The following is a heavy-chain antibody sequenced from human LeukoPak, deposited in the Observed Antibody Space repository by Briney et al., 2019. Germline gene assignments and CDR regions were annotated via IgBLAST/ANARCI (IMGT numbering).Heavy chain of an antibody. CDR3: AKDMGPQVGPTDY. V-gene: IGHV3-9*01. CDR2: ISWNSGSI. J-gene: IGHJ4*02. Sequence: PGRSLRLSCAASGFTFDDYAMHWVRHAPGKGLEWVSGISWNSGSIDYADSVKGRFTISRDNAKNSLYLQMNSLRAEDTALYYCAKDMGPQVGPTDYWGQGTLVTVSS. D-gene: IGHD1-26*01. CDR1: GFTFDDYA.